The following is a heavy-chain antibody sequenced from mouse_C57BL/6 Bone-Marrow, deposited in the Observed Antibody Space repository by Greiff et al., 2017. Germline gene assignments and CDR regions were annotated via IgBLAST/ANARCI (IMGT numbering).Heavy chain of an antibody. D-gene: IGHD1-1*01. Sequence: EVMLQQSGPELVKPGASVKISCKASGYTFTDYYMNWVKQSHGKSLEWIGDINPNNGGTSYNQKFKGKATLTVDKSSSTAYMELRSLTSEDSAVYYCARRITTVVAPMDYWGQGTSVTVSS. J-gene: IGHJ4*01. CDR3: ARRITTVVAPMDY. CDR1: GYTFTDYY. V-gene: IGHV1-26*01. CDR2: INPNNGGT.